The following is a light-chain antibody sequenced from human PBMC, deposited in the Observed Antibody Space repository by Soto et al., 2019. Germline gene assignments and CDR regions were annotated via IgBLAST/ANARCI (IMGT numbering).Light chain of an antibody. V-gene: IGKV3-11*01. CDR1: QSIHTS. CDR3: QQRNVWPPIT. J-gene: IGKJ5*01. Sequence: EIVWTQSPATLSLSPGERATLSCRASQSIHTSLAWYQQKPGQPPRLVVYDSTLRANGVPDRFGGSRSGTEFTLTINNLEPEDFAVYYCQQRNVWPPITFGQGTRLEIK. CDR2: DST.